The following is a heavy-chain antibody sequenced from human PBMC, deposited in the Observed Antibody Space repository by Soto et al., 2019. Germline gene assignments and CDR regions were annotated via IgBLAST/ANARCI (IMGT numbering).Heavy chain of an antibody. CDR3: ARDCSGSTSCSYYGMDV. V-gene: IGHV4-4*02. D-gene: IGHD2-2*01. Sequence: QVQLQESGPGLVKPSGTLSLTCAVPGDSISSDNLLSWVRQPPGKGPDWIGGIYHSGSTNHNPSPKGRDTRSLDKSMTQFSLKLSSVTAAVAAVYYCARDCSGSTSCSYYGMDVWRQGTTVAVAS. CDR1: GDSISSDNL. J-gene: IGHJ6*02. CDR2: IYHSGST.